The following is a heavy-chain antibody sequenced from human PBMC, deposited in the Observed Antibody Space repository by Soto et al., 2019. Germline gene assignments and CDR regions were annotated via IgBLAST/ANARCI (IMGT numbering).Heavy chain of an antibody. CDR1: GFTFSSYA. Sequence: HPGGSLRLSCAASGFTFSSYAMSWVRQAPGKGLEWVSAISGSGGSTYYADSVKGRFTISRDNSKNTLYLQMNSLRAEDTAVYYCAKDLVGAPRGYFDYWGQGTLVTVSS. V-gene: IGHV3-23*01. CDR2: ISGSGGST. D-gene: IGHD1-26*01. J-gene: IGHJ4*02. CDR3: AKDLVGAPRGYFDY.